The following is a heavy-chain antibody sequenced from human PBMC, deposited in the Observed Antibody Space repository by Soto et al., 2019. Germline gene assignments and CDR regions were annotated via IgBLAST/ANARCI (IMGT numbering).Heavy chain of an antibody. J-gene: IGHJ4*02. CDR1: GGSISSADYY. Sequence: SETLSLTCTVSGGSISSADYYWSWIRQPPGKGLEWIGYIYYSGSTYYSPSLKGRVTISVDTSKNQFSLKLSSVTAADTAVYYCARVSCSGASCYSGDYWGLGTLVTVSS. D-gene: IGHD2-15*01. V-gene: IGHV4-30-4*01. CDR3: ARVSCSGASCYSGDY. CDR2: IYYSGST.